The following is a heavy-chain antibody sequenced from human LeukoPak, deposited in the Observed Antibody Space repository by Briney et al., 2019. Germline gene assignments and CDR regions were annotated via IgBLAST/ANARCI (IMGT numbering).Heavy chain of an antibody. V-gene: IGHV1-46*01. J-gene: IGHJ3*02. CDR1: GYTFTGYY. Sequence: ASVKVSCKASGYTFTGYYMHWVRQAPGQGLEWMGIINPSGGSTSYAQKFQGRVTMTRDTSTSTVYMELSSLRSEDTAVYYCAKDLGYCSSTSCYDAFDIWGQGTMVTVSS. D-gene: IGHD2-2*01. CDR3: AKDLGYCSSTSCYDAFDI. CDR2: INPSGGST.